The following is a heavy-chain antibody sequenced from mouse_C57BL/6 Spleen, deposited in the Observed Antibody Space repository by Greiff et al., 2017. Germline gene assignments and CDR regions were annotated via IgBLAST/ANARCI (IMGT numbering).Heavy chain of an antibody. V-gene: IGHV1-64*01. CDR2: IHPNSGST. J-gene: IGHJ3*01. D-gene: IGHD4-1*01. CDR3: ASASGTPFAY. CDR1: GYTFTSYW. Sequence: VQLQQPGAELVKPGASVKLSCKASGYTFTSYWMHWVKQRPGQGLEWIGMIHPNSGSTNYNEKFKSKATLTVDKSSSTAYMQLSSLTSDDSAVYYCASASGTPFAYWGQGTLVTVSA.